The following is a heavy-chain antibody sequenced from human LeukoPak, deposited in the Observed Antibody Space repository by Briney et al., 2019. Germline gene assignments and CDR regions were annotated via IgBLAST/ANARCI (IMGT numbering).Heavy chain of an antibody. Sequence: SETLSLTCNVSGGPISNYYWSWMRQPPGKGLEWIGYIYYTGSSNYNPSLKSRVTISVDTSNNQFSLKLSSVTAADTAVYYCAVWGWLQFWYWGQGTLVTVSS. V-gene: IGHV4-59*08. CDR1: GGPISNYY. CDR3: AVWGWLQFWY. J-gene: IGHJ4*02. D-gene: IGHD5-24*01. CDR2: IYYTGSS.